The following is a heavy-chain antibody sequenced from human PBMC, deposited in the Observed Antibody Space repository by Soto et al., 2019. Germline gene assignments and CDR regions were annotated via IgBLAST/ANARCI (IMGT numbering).Heavy chain of an antibody. D-gene: IGHD2-15*01. CDR1: GFTFGDYA. Sequence: GGSLRLSCTASGFTFGDYAMSWFRQAPGKGLEWVGFIRSKAYGGTTEYAASVKGRFTISRDDSKSIAYLQMNSLKTEDTAVYYCTRWEVVVAGLHPAAYYYGMDVWGQGTTVTVSS. V-gene: IGHV3-49*03. CDR3: TRWEVVVAGLHPAAYYYGMDV. CDR2: IRSKAYGGTT. J-gene: IGHJ6*02.